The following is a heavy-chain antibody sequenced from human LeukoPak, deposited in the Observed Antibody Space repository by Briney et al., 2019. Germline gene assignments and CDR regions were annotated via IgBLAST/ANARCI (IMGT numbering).Heavy chain of an antibody. V-gene: IGHV4-4*02. Sequence: PSGTLSLTCAVSGCSISSSNWWSWVRQPPGKGLEWIGVIYHSGSTNYNPSLKSRVTISVDKSKNQFSLKLSSVTAADTAVYYCARVRLRPRVTMVRGVPYYGMDVWGQGTTVTVSS. CDR1: GCSISSSNW. J-gene: IGHJ6*02. CDR3: ARVRLRPRVTMVRGVPYYGMDV. D-gene: IGHD3-10*01. CDR2: IYHSGST.